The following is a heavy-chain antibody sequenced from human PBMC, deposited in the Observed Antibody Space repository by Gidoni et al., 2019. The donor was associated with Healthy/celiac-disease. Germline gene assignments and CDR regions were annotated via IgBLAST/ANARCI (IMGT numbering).Heavy chain of an antibody. D-gene: IGHD6-13*01. J-gene: IGHJ4*02. CDR3: TRRGYIAAAVISYFDY. Sequence: EVQLVESGGGLVQPGGSLKLSCAASGFPFSGSAMHWVRQASGKGLEWVGRIRSKANSYATAYAASVKGRFTISRDDSKNTAYLQMNSLKTEDTAVYYCTRRGYIAAAVISYFDYWGQGTLVTVSS. CDR2: IRSKANSYAT. CDR1: GFPFSGSA. V-gene: IGHV3-73*02.